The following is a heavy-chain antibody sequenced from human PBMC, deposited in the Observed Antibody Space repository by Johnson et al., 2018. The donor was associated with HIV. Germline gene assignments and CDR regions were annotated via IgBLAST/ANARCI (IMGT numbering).Heavy chain of an antibody. V-gene: IGHV3-23*04. D-gene: IGHD3-3*01. Sequence: EVQLVECGGGLVQPGGSLRLSCAASGFTFSSYAMSWVRQAPGKGLEWVSAISGSGGSTYYADSVKGRFTISRDNSKNTLYLQMNSLRAEDTAVYYCAKSPRFTIFGSDAFDIWGQGTMVTVSS. CDR3: AKSPRFTIFGSDAFDI. CDR2: ISGSGGST. J-gene: IGHJ3*02. CDR1: GFTFSSYA.